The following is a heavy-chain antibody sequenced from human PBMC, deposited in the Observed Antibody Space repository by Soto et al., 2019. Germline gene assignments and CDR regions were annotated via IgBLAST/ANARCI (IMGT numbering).Heavy chain of an antibody. Sequence: QVQLVQSGAEVRKPGASVKVSCKASGYTFTSYDINWVRQATGQGLEWMGWMNSNSGNTGYAQTVQGRVTMTRNTSIRTAYMELSSLRSEDTAMYYCARRNILGGGFGLYYYYYLDVWGKGTTVTVSS. V-gene: IGHV1-8*01. CDR1: GYTFTSYD. J-gene: IGHJ6*03. D-gene: IGHD1-26*01. CDR2: MNSNSGNT. CDR3: ARRNILGGGFGLYYYYYLDV.